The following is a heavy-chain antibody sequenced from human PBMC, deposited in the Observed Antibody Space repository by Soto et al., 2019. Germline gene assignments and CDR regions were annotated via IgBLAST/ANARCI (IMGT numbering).Heavy chain of an antibody. V-gene: IGHV3-21*01. CDR2: ISSSSSYI. J-gene: IGHJ6*02. CDR1: GFTFSSYS. D-gene: IGHD6-6*01. Sequence: PGGSLRLSCAASGFTFSSYSMNWGRQAPGKGLEWVSSISSSSSYIYYADSVKGRFTISRDNAKNSLYLQMNSLRAEDTAVYYCARGVAARRNYYYYGMDVWGQGTTVTVSS. CDR3: ARGVAARRNYYYYGMDV.